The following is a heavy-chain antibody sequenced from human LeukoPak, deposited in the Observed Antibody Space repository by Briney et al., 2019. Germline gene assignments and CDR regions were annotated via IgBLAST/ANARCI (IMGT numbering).Heavy chain of an antibody. CDR2: INHSGST. V-gene: IGHV4-34*01. D-gene: IGHD6-13*01. Sequence: PSETLSLTCAVYGGSFSGYYWSWIRQPPGKGLEWIGEINHSGSTNYNPSLKSRVTISVDTSKNQFSLKLSSVTAADTAMYYCARQDSSSWDANWFDPWGQGTLVTVSS. CDR3: ARQDSSSWDANWFDP. J-gene: IGHJ5*02. CDR1: GGSFSGYY.